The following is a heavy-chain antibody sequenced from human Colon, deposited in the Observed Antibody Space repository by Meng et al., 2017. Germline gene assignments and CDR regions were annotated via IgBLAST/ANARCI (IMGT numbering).Heavy chain of an antibody. V-gene: IGHV4-4*07. CDR2: IYSSGRS. CDR3: ARVPRFCTGGICSNWFDP. Sequence: QGQLLVSVPGLVELLQTLSLTCTVSGGSLSCSYWNWIRQPAGKGLEWIRHIYSSGRSTYNPSLKSRVTISVDSSKNQFSLNLTSVTAADTAVYFCARVPRFCTGGICSNWFDPWGQGTLVTVSS. CDR1: GGSLSCSY. J-gene: IGHJ5*02. D-gene: IGHD2-15*01.